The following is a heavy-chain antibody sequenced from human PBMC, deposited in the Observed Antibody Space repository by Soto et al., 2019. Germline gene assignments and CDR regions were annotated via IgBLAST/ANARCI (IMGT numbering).Heavy chain of an antibody. V-gene: IGHV3-23*01. J-gene: IGHJ1*01. Sequence: EEQVLESGGGSAQPGGSLRLSCAASGFTFSNYGMTWVRQARGKGLEWVSSINPRGIDTKYADSVKGRFTIARDNSKNLVYRQMTTLRDEATAVYFCAKGGAYCYDACTRAYWGQGTLVTVSS. D-gene: IGHD2-21*01. CDR2: INPRGIDT. CDR1: GFTFSNYG. CDR3: AKGGAYCYDACTRAY.